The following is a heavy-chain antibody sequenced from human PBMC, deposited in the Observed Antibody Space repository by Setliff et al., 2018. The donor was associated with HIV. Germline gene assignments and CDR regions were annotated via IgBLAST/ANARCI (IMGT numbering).Heavy chain of an antibody. CDR1: GGSISSSNW. J-gene: IGHJ6*03. Sequence: SETLSLTCAVSGGSISSSNWWSWVRQPPGKGLEWIGEIYYSGSTNYNPSLKSRVTISVDKSKNQFSLKLSSVTVADTAVYYCARVQARWLQFRYYFMDVWGKGTTVTVSS. CDR2: IYYSGST. V-gene: IGHV4-4*02. D-gene: IGHD5-12*01. CDR3: ARVQARWLQFRYYFMDV.